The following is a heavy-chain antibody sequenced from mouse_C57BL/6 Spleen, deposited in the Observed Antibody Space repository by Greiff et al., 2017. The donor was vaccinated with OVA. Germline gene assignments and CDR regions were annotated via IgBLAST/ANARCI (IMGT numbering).Heavy chain of an antibody. V-gene: IGHV1-26*01. J-gene: IGHJ2*01. Sequence: VQLQQSGPELVKPGASVKISCKASGYTFTDYYMNWVKQSHGKSLEWIGDINPNNGGTSYNQKFKGKATLTVDKSSSTAYMELRSLTSEDAAVYYCARTSVYSDYFDYWGQGTTLTVSS. CDR2: INPNNGGT. CDR3: ARTSVYSDYFDY. D-gene: IGHD2-1*01. CDR1: GYTFTDYY.